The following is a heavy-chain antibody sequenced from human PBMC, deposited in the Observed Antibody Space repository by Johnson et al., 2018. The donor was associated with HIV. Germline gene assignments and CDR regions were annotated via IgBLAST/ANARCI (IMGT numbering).Heavy chain of an antibody. CDR2: ISVSGYST. D-gene: IGHD6-19*01. V-gene: IGHV3-23*04. J-gene: IGHJ3*02. CDR3: AKARVRYSSDVDALDI. Sequence: VQLVESGGGLVQPGGSLRLSCSASGFTFSSYAMSWVRQAPWKVLEWVSAISVSGYSTYYADSVKGRFNNSRDNSKNSMYLQMNSLRPEDTGLYYCAKARVRYSSDVDALDIWGQGTMVTVSS. CDR1: GFTFSSYA.